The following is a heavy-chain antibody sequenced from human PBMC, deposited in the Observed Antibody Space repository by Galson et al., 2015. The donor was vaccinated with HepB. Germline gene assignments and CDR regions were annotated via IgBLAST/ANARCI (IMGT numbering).Heavy chain of an antibody. V-gene: IGHV4-39*02. CDR3: ASHPNNYTPLR. Sequence: SETLSLTCTVSGGSVSSRSDYWDWIRQPPGKGLEWIGSIYYTGSAYYNPSLESRATISVDTSENHFSLRFNSVTAADTAVYYCASHPNNYTPLRWGQGTLVTVSS. D-gene: IGHD1-1*01. J-gene: IGHJ4*02. CDR2: IYYTGSA. CDR1: GGSVSSRSDY.